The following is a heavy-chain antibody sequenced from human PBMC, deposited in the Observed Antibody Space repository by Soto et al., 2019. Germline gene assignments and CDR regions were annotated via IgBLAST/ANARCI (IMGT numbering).Heavy chain of an antibody. Sequence: GGSLRLSCVASGFTLSNYGMHWVRQAPGKGLEWIALIWYEGTTKYSTDSMKGRFSISRDQSMSTLYLQVNSLRAEDTATYYCARDVGSSGSSRWFDTWGQGTLVTVSS. CDR3: ARDVGSSGSSRWFDT. CDR1: GFTLSNYG. D-gene: IGHD3-10*01. J-gene: IGHJ5*02. CDR2: IWYEGTTK. V-gene: IGHV3-33*01.